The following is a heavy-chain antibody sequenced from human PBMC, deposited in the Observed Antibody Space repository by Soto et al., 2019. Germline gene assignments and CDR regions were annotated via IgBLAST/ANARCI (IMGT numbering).Heavy chain of an antibody. V-gene: IGHV4-31*03. CDR2: IYDSGST. D-gene: IGHD6-19*01. CDR3: ARATGSSGWYQSSWYFDY. J-gene: IGHJ4*02. Sequence: QVQLQESGPGLLKPSQTLSLTCTVSGGSISSGGYYWSWIRQHPGKALEWIGNIYDSGSTYYNPSLNSRVTISVDTSKNQFSLKLSSVTAADTAVYYCARATGSSGWYQSSWYFDYWGQGTLVTVPS. CDR1: GGSISSGGYY.